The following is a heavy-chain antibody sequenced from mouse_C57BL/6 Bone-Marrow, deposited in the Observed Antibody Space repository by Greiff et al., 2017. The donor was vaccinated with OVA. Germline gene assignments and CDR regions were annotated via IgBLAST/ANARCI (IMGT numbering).Heavy chain of an antibody. J-gene: IGHJ1*03. D-gene: IGHD1-1*01. CDR3: ARGGGTTVVATDWYFDV. V-gene: IGHV1-80*01. CDR2: IYPGDGDT. CDR1: GYAFSSYW. Sequence: QVQLQQSGAELVKPGASVKISCKASGYAFSSYWMNWVKQRPGKGLEWIGQIYPGDGDTNYNGKFKGKATLTADKSSSTAYMQLSSLTSEDSAVYFCARGGGTTVVATDWYFDVWGTGTTVTVSS.